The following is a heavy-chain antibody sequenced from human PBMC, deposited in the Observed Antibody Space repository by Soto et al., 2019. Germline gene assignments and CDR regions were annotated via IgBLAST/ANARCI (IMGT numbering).Heavy chain of an antibody. J-gene: IGHJ5*02. CDR3: VRGYPYSSGP. Sequence: QVQLVQSGAEVKKPGASVKVSCKASGYTFTSHDLNWVRQATGQGLEWMGWMNPNRGNTGYAQKFQGRVTMTRSTSISTAYMELSNLRSEDTAVYYCVRGYPYSSGPWGQGTLVTVSS. V-gene: IGHV1-8*01. CDR2: MNPNRGNT. CDR1: GYTFTSHD. D-gene: IGHD3-22*01.